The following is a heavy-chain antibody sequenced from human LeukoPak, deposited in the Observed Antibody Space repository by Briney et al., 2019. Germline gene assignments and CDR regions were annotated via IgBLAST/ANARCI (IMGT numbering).Heavy chain of an antibody. CDR1: GYTFTSYG. V-gene: IGHV1-18*01. J-gene: IGHJ6*03. D-gene: IGHD6-6*01. CDR3: ARDRPNSSNDYYYYYMDV. Sequence: ASVKVSCKASGYTFTSYGISWVRQAPGQGLEWMGWISAYNGNTNYAQKLQGRVTMTTDTSTSTAYMELRSLRSDDTAVYYCARDRPNSSNDYYYYYMDVWGKGTTVTVSS. CDR2: ISAYNGNT.